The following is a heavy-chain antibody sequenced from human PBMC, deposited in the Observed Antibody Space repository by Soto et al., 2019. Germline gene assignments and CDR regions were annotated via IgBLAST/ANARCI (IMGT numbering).Heavy chain of an antibody. CDR2: TNWNGGST. Sequence: EVQLVESGGGVVRPGGSLRLSCAASGFTFDDYGMSWVRQAPGKGLEWVSGTNWNGGSTGYADSVKGRFTISRDNAKNSLYLQMNSLRAEDTALYYCARGWGPSILLVPAATIDYWGQGTLVTVSS. J-gene: IGHJ4*02. CDR3: ARGWGPSILLVPAATIDY. CDR1: GFTFDDYG. D-gene: IGHD2-2*01. V-gene: IGHV3-20*04.